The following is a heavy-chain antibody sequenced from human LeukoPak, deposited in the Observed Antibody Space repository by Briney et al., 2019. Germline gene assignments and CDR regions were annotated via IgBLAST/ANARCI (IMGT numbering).Heavy chain of an antibody. J-gene: IGHJ4*02. CDR3: AKDRGHEGLLWFGDPTYYFDY. CDR2: ISYDGSNK. Sequence: GGSLRLSCAASGFTFSSYGMHWVRQAPGKGLEWAAVISYDGSNKYYADSVKGRFTISRDNSKNTLYLQVNSLRAEDTAVYYCAKDRGHEGLLWFGDPTYYFDYWGQGTLVTVSS. V-gene: IGHV3-30*18. CDR1: GFTFSSYG. D-gene: IGHD3-10*01.